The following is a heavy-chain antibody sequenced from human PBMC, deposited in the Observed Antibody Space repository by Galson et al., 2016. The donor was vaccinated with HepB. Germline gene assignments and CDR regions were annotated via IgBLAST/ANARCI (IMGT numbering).Heavy chain of an antibody. CDR3: SKDALYRGSDDSLDYHGLDG. J-gene: IGHJ6*02. D-gene: IGHD5-12*01. CDR2: ALYTGST. Sequence: SETLSLTCSLSGGSISTYYWTWIRQAPGRGLEWIGNALYTGSTNYNPSLKSRVTISIDPSETRFSLKRESVTAADTAVYYCSKDALYRGSDDSLDYHGLDGWGQGTTVTVS. V-gene: IGHV4-59*01. CDR1: GGSISTYY.